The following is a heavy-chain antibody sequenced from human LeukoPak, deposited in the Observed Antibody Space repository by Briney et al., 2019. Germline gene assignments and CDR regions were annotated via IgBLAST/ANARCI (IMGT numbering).Heavy chain of an antibody. D-gene: IGHD5-24*01. J-gene: IGHJ5*02. Sequence: PSETLSLICTVSGGSISSYYWSWIRQSPGKGLEWIGYIYYSGSTNYNPSLKSRVTISVDTSKNQFSLKLNSVTAADTAVYYCARGRDGYNSVTYNWFDPWGQGTLVTVSS. CDR2: IYYSGST. V-gene: IGHV4-59*01. CDR3: ARGRDGYNSVTYNWFDP. CDR1: GGSISSYY.